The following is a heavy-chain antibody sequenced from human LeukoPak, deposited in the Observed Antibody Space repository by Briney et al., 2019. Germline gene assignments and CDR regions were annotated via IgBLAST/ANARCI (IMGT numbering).Heavy chain of an antibody. D-gene: IGHD5-18*01. V-gene: IGHV3-21*06. Sequence: PGGSLRLSCAASGFTFDDYSMNWVRQAPGKGLEWVSSISSRSSYIFYADSVKGRFSISRDNAKNSLYLQMNSLRAEDTAVYYCARGREYSYGYSAYWGQGTLVTVSS. CDR1: GFTFDDYS. J-gene: IGHJ4*02. CDR2: ISSRSSYI. CDR3: ARGREYSYGYSAY.